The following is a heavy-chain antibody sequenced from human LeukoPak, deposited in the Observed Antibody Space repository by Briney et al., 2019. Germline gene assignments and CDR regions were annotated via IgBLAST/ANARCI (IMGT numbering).Heavy chain of an antibody. D-gene: IGHD3-16*01. V-gene: IGHV4-34*01. CDR1: GGSFSGYY. Sequence: SETLSLTCAVYGGSFSGYYWSWIRPPPRKGLEWIGEINHSGSTTYNPSLKSRLTISITTSKNQFSLKVTSVTASDTAMYYCVRDHVSPGLSNWFDPWGQGTLVTVSS. J-gene: IGHJ5*02. CDR3: VRDHVSPGLSNWFDP. CDR2: INHSGST.